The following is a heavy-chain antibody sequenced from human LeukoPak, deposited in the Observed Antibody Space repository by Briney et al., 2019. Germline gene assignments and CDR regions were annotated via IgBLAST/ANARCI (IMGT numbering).Heavy chain of an antibody. CDR3: ARYELLWFGELWSKDAFDI. D-gene: IGHD3-10*01. Sequence: SETLSLTCAVYGGSFSGYYWSWIRQPLGKGLEWIGEINHSGSTNYNPSLKSRVTISVDTSKNQFSLKLSSVTAADTAVYYCARYELLWFGELWSKDAFDIWGQGTMVTVSS. V-gene: IGHV4-34*01. J-gene: IGHJ3*02. CDR2: INHSGST. CDR1: GGSFSGYY.